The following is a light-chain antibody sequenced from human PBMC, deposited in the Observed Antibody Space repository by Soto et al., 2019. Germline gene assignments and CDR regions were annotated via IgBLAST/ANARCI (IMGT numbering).Light chain of an antibody. V-gene: IGKV1-39*01. CDR3: HQSYDIPT. J-gene: IGKJ5*01. CDR2: AAS. CDR1: QNINSY. Sequence: DIQVTQSPTSLSSSVGDRGTLTCRARQNINSYLNWYQQKPGKAPKLLIYAASSLQSGVPSRFSGSGSGTDFTLTVSSLQPEDFATYYCHQSYDIPTFGQGARLEI.